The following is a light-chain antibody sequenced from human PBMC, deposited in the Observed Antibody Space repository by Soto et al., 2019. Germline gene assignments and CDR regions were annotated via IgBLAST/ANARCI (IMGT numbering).Light chain of an antibody. J-gene: IGKJ5*01. V-gene: IGKV3-20*01. Sequence: IVLTQALCTLWATTTYTVTLSCRNIQSVTSNYLAWYQQKPGQAPRLLVYGASSRATGIQDRFSGGGSGTDFTLTISRLEPEDFAVYYFHQYWSANPKRFGQGTRLEIK. CDR3: HQYWSANPKR. CDR1: QSVTSNY. CDR2: GAS.